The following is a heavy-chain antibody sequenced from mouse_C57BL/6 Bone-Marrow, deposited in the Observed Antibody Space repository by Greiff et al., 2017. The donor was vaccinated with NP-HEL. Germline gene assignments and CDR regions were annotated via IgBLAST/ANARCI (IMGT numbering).Heavy chain of an antibody. CDR3: ARQGVYYGYYFDY. D-gene: IGHD1-1*01. CDR1: GFTFSDYG. Sequence: VESGGGLVKPGGSLKLSCAASGFTFSDYGMHWVRQAPEKGLEWVAYISSGSSTIYYADTVKGRFTISRDNAKNTLFLQMTSLRSEDTAMYYCARQGVYYGYYFDYWGQGTTLTVSS. V-gene: IGHV5-17*01. CDR2: ISSGSSTI. J-gene: IGHJ2*01.